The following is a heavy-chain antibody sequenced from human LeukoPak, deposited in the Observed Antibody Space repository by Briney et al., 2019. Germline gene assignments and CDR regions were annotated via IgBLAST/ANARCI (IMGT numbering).Heavy chain of an antibody. V-gene: IGHV1-2*02. CDR1: GYTFTGYY. CDR3: AWDSSGYYYFDY. Sequence: ASVKVSCKASGYTFTGYYMHWVRQAPGQGVEWMGWIDPNSGGTNYAQKFQGRVTMTRDTSISTAYMELSRLRSDDTAVYYCAWDSSGYYYFDYWGQGTLVTVSS. CDR2: IDPNSGGT. J-gene: IGHJ4*02. D-gene: IGHD3-22*01.